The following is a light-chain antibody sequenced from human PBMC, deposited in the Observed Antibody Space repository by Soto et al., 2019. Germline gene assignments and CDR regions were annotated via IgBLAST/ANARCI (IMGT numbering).Light chain of an antibody. Sequence: DIQMTQSPSSVSASVGDRVTITCRASQGISSWLAWYQHRPGKAPRLLIYVASSLQSGVPSRFSGSGSGTDFTFPISSLQPEDFATYYCQQANSFPWTFGQGTKVEIK. V-gene: IGKV1-12*01. CDR1: QGISSW. CDR2: VAS. CDR3: QQANSFPWT. J-gene: IGKJ1*01.